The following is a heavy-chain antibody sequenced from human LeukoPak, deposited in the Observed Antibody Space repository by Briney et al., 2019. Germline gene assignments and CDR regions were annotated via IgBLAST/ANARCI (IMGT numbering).Heavy chain of an antibody. Sequence: SETLSLTCTVSGGSISSYYLSWIRQPPGKGLEWIGYIYYSGSTNYNPSLKSRVTISVDTSKNQFSLKLSSVTAADTAVYYCARGAPYYDFWSGHSHFDYWGQGTLVIVSS. D-gene: IGHD3-3*01. J-gene: IGHJ4*02. V-gene: IGHV4-59*01. CDR1: GGSISSYY. CDR3: ARGAPYYDFWSGHSHFDY. CDR2: IYYSGST.